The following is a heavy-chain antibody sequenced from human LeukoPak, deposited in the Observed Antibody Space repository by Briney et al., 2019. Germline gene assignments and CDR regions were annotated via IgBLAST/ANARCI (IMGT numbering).Heavy chain of an antibody. CDR2: IYYSGST. CDR3: VMGSGQGFDY. V-gene: IGHV4-31*03. Sequence: PSQTLSLTCTVSGGSISSGGYYWSWIRQHPGKGLEWIGYIYYSGSTYYNPSLKSRVTISVDTSKNQFSLKLSSVTAADTAVYHCVMGSGQGFDYWGQGTLVTVSS. D-gene: IGHD3-10*01. CDR1: GGSISSGGYY. J-gene: IGHJ4*02.